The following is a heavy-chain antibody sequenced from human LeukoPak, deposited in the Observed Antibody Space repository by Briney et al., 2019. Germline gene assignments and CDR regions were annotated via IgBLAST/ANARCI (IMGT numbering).Heavy chain of an antibody. CDR3: AREGGSYSSGFFDY. V-gene: IGHV4-61*02. CDR1: GGSISSGSYY. CDR2: IYGSGTT. D-gene: IGHD6-19*01. J-gene: IGHJ4*02. Sequence: PSETLSLTCTVSGGSISSGSYYWRWIRQPAGRGLEWVGRIYGSGTTNYNPSLKGRVTISVDTSKNQFSLKLSSVTAADTAVYYCAREGGSYSSGFFDYWGQGTLVTVSS.